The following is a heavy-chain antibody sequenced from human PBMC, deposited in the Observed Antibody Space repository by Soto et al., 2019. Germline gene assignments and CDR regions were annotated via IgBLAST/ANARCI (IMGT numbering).Heavy chain of an antibody. CDR3: ARQSLGNKRLRGFDY. D-gene: IGHD1-1*01. Sequence: ESGGGVVQPGRSLRLSCAASGFTFSSYGMHWVRQAPGKGLEWVAVIWYDGSEKYYADSVKGRFTISRDNSKNTLYLQMNSLRAEDTAVYYCARQSLGNKRLRGFDYWGQGALVTVSS. CDR1: GFTFSSYG. V-gene: IGHV3-33*01. J-gene: IGHJ4*02. CDR2: IWYDGSEK.